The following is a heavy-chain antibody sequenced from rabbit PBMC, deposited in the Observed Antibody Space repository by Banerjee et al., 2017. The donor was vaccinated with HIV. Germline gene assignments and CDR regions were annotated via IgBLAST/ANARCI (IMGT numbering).Heavy chain of an antibody. V-gene: IGHV1S45*01. CDR2: TAGGRSTFT. D-gene: IGHD1-1*01. CDR3: ARDTATSFSTYGMDL. J-gene: IGHJ6*01. CDR1: GFSFSSSSY. Sequence: QEQLVESGGGLVQPEGSLTPTCTASGFSFSSSSYMCWVRQAPGKGLEWIACTAGGRSTFTYYASWAKGRFTISKASSTTVTLQMTSLTAADTATYFCARDTATSFSTYGMDLWGPGTLVTVS.